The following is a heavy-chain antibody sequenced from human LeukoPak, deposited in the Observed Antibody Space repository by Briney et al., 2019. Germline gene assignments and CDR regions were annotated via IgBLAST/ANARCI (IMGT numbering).Heavy chain of an antibody. CDR1: GGSLSSGSHC. V-gene: IGHV4-61*02. CDR3: ARERGYGGTFDY. CDR2: VYTGGSA. Sequence: SQTLSLTCTVSGGSLSSGSHCWGWIRQSAGKGLVWVGRVYTGGSANYNPSLKSRVTISVDPPKNQFSLKLSLVSAADTPLNFCARERGYGGTFDYWGQGTLVTVSS. D-gene: IGHD4-23*01. J-gene: IGHJ4*02.